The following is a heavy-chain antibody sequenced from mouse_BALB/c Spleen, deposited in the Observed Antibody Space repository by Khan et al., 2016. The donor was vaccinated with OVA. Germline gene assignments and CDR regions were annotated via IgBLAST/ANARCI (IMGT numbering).Heavy chain of an antibody. CDR2: ISSGSTYT. CDR3: TREGNYAHWYFDV. J-gene: IGHJ1*01. D-gene: IGHD2-1*01. V-gene: IGHV5-6-4*01. Sequence: EVELVESGGGLVNPGGSLKLSCAASGFSFSSYTMSWVRQTPEKWLEWVATISSGSTYTYYPDSVKGRFTISRDNAKNTLYLQMSSLKSEDTAMXYYTREGNYAHWYFDVWGAGTTVTVSS. CDR1: GFSFSSYT.